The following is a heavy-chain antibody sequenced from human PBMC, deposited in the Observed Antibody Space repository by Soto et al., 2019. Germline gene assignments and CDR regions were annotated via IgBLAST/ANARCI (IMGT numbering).Heavy chain of an antibody. CDR1: GYTLTSYG. CDR2: ISAYNGNT. J-gene: IGHJ6*02. Sequence: ASVKVSCKASGYTLTSYGISWVRQAPGQGLEWMGWISAYNGNTNYAQKLQGRVTMTTDTSTSTAYMELRSLRSDDTAVYYCARGGYCSGGSCSHYYYYGMDVWGQGTTVTVSS. D-gene: IGHD2-15*01. CDR3: ARGGYCSGGSCSHYYYYGMDV. V-gene: IGHV1-18*01.